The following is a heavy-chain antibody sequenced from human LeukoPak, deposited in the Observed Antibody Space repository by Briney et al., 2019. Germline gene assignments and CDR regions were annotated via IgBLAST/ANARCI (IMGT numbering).Heavy chain of an antibody. J-gene: IGHJ5*02. CDR1: GFTVSSNY. D-gene: IGHD1-14*01. CDR2: LWYGGSNK. CDR3: AKSGTPIGYWFDP. V-gene: IGHV3-30*02. Sequence: GGSLRLSCAASGFTVSSNYMSWVRQAPGKGLEWVAVLWYGGSNKYYADSVKGRFTISRDNSKDTLYLQMNSLRAEDTAVYYCAKSGTPIGYWFDPWGQGTLVTVSS.